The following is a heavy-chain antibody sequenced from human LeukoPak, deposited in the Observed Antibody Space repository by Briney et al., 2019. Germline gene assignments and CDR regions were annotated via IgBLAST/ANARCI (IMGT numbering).Heavy chain of an antibody. Sequence: SETLSLTCAVYNGSFSGYYWSWLRQPPGKGLEWIGEINHSGSTNSNPSLKSRVTISVDTSKNQFSLKLSSVTAADTALYYCARSHYYDSSGSHNNWFDPWGQGTLVTVSS. J-gene: IGHJ5*02. CDR2: INHSGST. CDR3: ARSHYYDSSGSHNNWFDP. D-gene: IGHD3-22*01. V-gene: IGHV4-34*01. CDR1: NGSFSGYY.